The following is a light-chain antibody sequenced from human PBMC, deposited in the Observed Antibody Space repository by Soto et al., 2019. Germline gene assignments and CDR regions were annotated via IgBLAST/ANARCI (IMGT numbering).Light chain of an antibody. J-gene: IGKJ5*01. CDR2: DAS. CDR1: QNINTW. V-gene: IGKV1-33*01. Sequence: EIQMTQSPSTLSGSVGNRVTLTCRASQNINTWLAWYQQKPGKAPKLLSYDASNLETGVPSRFSGSGSGTDFTFTISSLQPEDIATYYCQQYDNLPYTFGQGTRLEI. CDR3: QQYDNLPYT.